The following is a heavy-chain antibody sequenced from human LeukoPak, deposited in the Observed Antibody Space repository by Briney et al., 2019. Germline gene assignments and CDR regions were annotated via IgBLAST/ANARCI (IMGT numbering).Heavy chain of an antibody. CDR2: INHSGST. V-gene: IGHV4-34*01. Sequence: SETLPLTCAVYGGSFSGYYWSWIRQPPGKGLEWIGEINHSGSTSYNPSLKSRVTISVDTSKNQFSLKLSSVTAADTAVYYCARGGLVTRGPWFDPWGQGTLVTVSS. J-gene: IGHJ5*02. D-gene: IGHD3/OR15-3a*01. CDR1: GGSFSGYY. CDR3: ARGGLVTRGPWFDP.